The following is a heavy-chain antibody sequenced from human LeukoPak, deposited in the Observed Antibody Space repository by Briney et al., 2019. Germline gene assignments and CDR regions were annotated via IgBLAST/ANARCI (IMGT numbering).Heavy chain of an antibody. V-gene: IGHV3-30*01. CDR3: AASEKAGYCSSTSCPPGP. Sequence: GRSLRLSCAASGFTFSSYAMHWVRRAPGKGLEWVAVISYDGSNKYYADSVKGRFTISRDNSKNTLYLQMNSLRAEDTAVYYCAASEKAGYCSSTSCPPGPWGQGTLVTVSS. CDR1: GFTFSSYA. D-gene: IGHD2-2*01. J-gene: IGHJ5*02. CDR2: ISYDGSNK.